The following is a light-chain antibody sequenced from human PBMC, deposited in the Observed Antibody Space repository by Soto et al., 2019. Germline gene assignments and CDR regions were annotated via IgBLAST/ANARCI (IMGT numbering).Light chain of an antibody. V-gene: IGKV3-20*01. J-gene: IGKJ1*01. Sequence: IVLTQSPATLSLSPGERATLSCRASQSVSSNLAWYQQKPGQAPRVLIYRASSRATGISDRFSGSGSGTDFTLTISRLEPEDFGVYYCQHYGASPWTFGQGTKVDIK. CDR2: RAS. CDR1: QSVSSN. CDR3: QHYGASPWT.